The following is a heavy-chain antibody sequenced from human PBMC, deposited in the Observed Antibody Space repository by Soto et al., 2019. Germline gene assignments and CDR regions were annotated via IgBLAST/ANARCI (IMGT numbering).Heavy chain of an antibody. D-gene: IGHD3-9*01. V-gene: IGHV3-23*01. Sequence: PGGSLRLSCAASGFTFSSYAMSWVRQAPGKGLEWVSAISGSGGSTYYADSVKGRFTISRDNSKNTLYLQMNSLRAEDTAVYYCAKVLFNYDILTGYFLLDYYYYMDVWGKGTTVTVSS. CDR1: GFTFSSYA. J-gene: IGHJ6*03. CDR3: AKVLFNYDILTGYFLLDYYYYMDV. CDR2: ISGSGGST.